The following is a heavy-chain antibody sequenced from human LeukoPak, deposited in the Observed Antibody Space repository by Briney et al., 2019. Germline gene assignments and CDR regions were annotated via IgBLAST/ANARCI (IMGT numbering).Heavy chain of an antibody. J-gene: IGHJ4*02. CDR1: GFIFSNYA. V-gene: IGHV3-23*01. CDR3: AKRRDYSSGFFSDFDY. Sequence: GGSLRLSCAASGFIFSNYAMSWVRQAPGKGLEWVSGITSGGGSTYYADSVKGRFTVSRDKSKNTLYLQMNSLRAEDTAVYYCAKRRDYSSGFFSDFDYWGQGTLVTVSS. CDR2: ITSGGGST. D-gene: IGHD3-22*01.